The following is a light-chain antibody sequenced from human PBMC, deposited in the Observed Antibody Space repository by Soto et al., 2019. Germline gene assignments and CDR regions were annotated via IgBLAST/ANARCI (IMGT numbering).Light chain of an antibody. V-gene: IGLV2-14*01. Sequence: QSVLTQPASVSGSPGQSITISCTGTSSDVGGYDYVSWYQLHPGKAPKLMVFEVNNRPSGVSYRFSGSKSGNTASLAISGLQPEHEADYFCSSYHIRTAYLFGTGTKVTV. CDR2: EVN. J-gene: IGLJ1*01. CDR3: SSYHIRTAYL. CDR1: SSDVGGYDY.